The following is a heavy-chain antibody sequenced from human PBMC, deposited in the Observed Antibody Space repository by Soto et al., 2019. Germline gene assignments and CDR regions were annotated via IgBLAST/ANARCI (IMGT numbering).Heavy chain of an antibody. J-gene: IGHJ6*03. CDR1: GFTFSSYG. Sequence: GGSLRLSCAASGFTFSSYGMHWVRQAPGKGLEWVAVIWYDGSNKYYADSVKGRFTISRDNSKNTLYLQMNSLRAEDTAVYYCARASDYSNFAYYMDVWGKGTTVTVSS. CDR2: IWYDGSNK. D-gene: IGHD4-4*01. CDR3: ARASDYSNFAYYMDV. V-gene: IGHV3-33*01.